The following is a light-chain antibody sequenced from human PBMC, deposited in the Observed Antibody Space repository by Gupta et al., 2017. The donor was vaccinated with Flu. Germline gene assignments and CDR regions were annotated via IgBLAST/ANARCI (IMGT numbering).Light chain of an antibody. J-gene: IGLJ1*01. CDR2: EVS. CDR1: SSDVAYYNY. Sequence: QSALTQPASVSGSPGQSITISCTGTSSDVAYYNYVSWYQQYPGKAPKLMIYEVSHRPSGVSNRFSGSKSGNTASLTIAGLQAEDEADYYCTSYTRYSSYVFGTGTKVTVL. V-gene: IGLV2-14*01. CDR3: TSYTRYSSYV.